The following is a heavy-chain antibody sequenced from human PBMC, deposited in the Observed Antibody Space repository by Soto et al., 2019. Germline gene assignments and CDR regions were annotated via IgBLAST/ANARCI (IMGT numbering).Heavy chain of an antibody. J-gene: IGHJ5*02. Sequence: SETLSLTCTVTGGAISGYYWTWMRQSAGGGLEWIGRIYSSGSTNYNPSLKSRVTISLDTSMNHFSLRLSSVTAADTAVYYCARGQRFSDWFDPWGQGTLVTVST. V-gene: IGHV4-4*07. CDR3: ARGQRFSDWFDP. CDR1: GGAISGYY. D-gene: IGHD3-3*01. CDR2: IYSSGST.